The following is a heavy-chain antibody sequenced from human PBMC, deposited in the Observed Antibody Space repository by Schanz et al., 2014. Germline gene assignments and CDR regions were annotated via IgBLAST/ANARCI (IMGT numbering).Heavy chain of an antibody. V-gene: IGHV3-23*04. CDR1: GFTFRSYA. J-gene: IGHJ4*02. CDR2: VSASGGGP. Sequence: EVQLVESGGGLVRPGGSLRLSCIGSGFTFRSYALGWVRQAPGKGLEWVSLVSASGGGPFYADSVKGRFTISRDNSRNTVYLQMSSLRAEDTAVYYCAKRNHDMQSLPLDYWGQGTLVIVSS. CDR3: AKRNHDMQSLPLDY. D-gene: IGHD3-9*01.